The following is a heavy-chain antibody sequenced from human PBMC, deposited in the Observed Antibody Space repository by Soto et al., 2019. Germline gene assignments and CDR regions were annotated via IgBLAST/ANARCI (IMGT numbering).Heavy chain of an antibody. Sequence: GESLKISCKGSGYSFSTYWINWVRQMPGKGLEWMGRIDPSDSYIDYSPSFQGHVTISVDKSISTAYLQWSSLKASDSAMYYCARRGYCSSTSCYSSYYYAMDVWGQGTTVTVSS. J-gene: IGHJ6*02. CDR1: GYSFSTYW. CDR2: IDPSDSYI. D-gene: IGHD2-2*02. V-gene: IGHV5-10-1*01. CDR3: ARRGYCSSTSCYSSYYYAMDV.